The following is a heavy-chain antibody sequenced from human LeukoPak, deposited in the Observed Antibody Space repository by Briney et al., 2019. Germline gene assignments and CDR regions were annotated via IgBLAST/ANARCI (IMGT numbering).Heavy chain of an antibody. CDR2: ISGSGGST. CDR1: GFTFSSYG. Sequence: GGTLRLSCAASGFTFSSYGMSWVRQAPGKGLEWVSAISGSGGSTYYADSVKGRFTISRDNSKNTLYLQMNSLRAEDTAVYYCARGLKGSTNYYDSSGYYPDAFDIWGQGTMVTVSS. D-gene: IGHD3-22*01. J-gene: IGHJ3*02. CDR3: ARGLKGSTNYYDSSGYYPDAFDI. V-gene: IGHV3-23*01.